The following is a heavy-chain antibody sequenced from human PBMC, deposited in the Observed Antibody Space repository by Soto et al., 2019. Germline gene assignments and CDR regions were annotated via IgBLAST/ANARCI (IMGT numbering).Heavy chain of an antibody. J-gene: IGHJ4*02. CDR3: ARDRSRGYSYGYFGY. CDR1: GYTFTGYY. D-gene: IGHD5-18*01. Sequence: ASVKVSCKASGYTFTGYYMHWVRQAPGQGLEWMGWINPNCGGTNYAQKFQGWVTMTRDTSISTAYMELSRLRSDDTAVYYCARDRSRGYSYGYFGYWGQGTLVTVSS. V-gene: IGHV1-2*04. CDR2: INPNCGGT.